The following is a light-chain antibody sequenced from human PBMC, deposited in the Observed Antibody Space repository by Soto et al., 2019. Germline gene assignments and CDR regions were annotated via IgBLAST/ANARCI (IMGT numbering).Light chain of an antibody. CDR3: QQYDSSPRT. J-gene: IGKJ1*01. V-gene: IGKV3-20*01. CDR1: QSVSSSY. CDR2: GAS. Sequence: DIVLTQSPATLSLSPGERVTLSCRASQSVSSSYLAWYQQKPGQAPRLLISGASRRAAGIPDRFSGSGSGTDFTLTISRLESEDIAVHYCQQYDSSPRTFGQGAKVDIK.